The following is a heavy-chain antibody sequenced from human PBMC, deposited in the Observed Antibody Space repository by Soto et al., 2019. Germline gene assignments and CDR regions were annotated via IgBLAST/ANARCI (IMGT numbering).Heavy chain of an antibody. Sequence: SETLSLTCAVFGGSFSGYYWSWIRQPPGKGLEWIANMYFSGFYSGSTSYNPPLKSRVTISVDTSKNQFSLQVSSVTAADTAVYYCARGFDILTFGFCLDYWGQGTLVTVSS. J-gene: IGHJ4*02. D-gene: IGHD3-9*01. V-gene: IGHV4-34*01. CDR3: ARGFDILTFGFCLDY. CDR1: GGSFSGYY. CDR2: MYFSGFYSGST.